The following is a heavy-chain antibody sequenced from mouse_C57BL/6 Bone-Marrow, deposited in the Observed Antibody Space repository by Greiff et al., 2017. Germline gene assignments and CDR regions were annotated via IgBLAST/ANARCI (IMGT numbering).Heavy chain of an antibody. CDR1: STFSSYA. Sequence: EVKLVESGGGLVKPGSTFSSYAMSWVRPTPEKRLAWVATISDGGSYTYYPENVKGRFTISRDNDKNNPDLQMSHLKSEDTAIYYCAMSHCDYWGQGTTLTVSS. CDR3: AMSHCDY. J-gene: IGHJ2*01. CDR2: ISDGGSYT. V-gene: IGHV5-4*03.